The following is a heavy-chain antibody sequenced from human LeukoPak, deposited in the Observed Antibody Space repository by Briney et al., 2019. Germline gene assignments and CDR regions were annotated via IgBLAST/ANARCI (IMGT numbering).Heavy chain of an antibody. V-gene: IGHV3-23*01. Sequence: GGSLRLSCAASGFPFSSYAMSWVRQARGKGLGWVSAISGSGGSTYYADSVKGRFTISRDNSKHTLYLQMNSLRAEDTAVYYCAKDDSTPTDSVFDYWGQGTLVTVSS. CDR1: GFPFSSYA. CDR2: ISGSGGST. J-gene: IGHJ4*02. CDR3: AKDDSTPTDSVFDY. D-gene: IGHD2-15*01.